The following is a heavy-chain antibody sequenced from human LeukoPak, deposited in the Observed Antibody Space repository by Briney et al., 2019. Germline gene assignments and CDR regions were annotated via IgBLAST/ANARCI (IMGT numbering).Heavy chain of an antibody. D-gene: IGHD5-18*01. CDR2: ISYDGSNK. J-gene: IGHJ4*02. CDR1: GFTFSSYA. CDR3: AKILQLCFDY. V-gene: IGHV3-30-3*02. Sequence: PGRSLRLSCAASGFTFSSYAMHWVRQAPGKGLEWVAVISYDGSNKYYADSVKGRFTISRDNSKNTLYLQMNSLRAEDTAVYYCAKILQLCFDYWGQGTLVTVSS.